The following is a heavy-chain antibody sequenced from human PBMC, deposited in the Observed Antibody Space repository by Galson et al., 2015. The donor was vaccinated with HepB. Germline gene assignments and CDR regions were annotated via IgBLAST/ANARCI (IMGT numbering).Heavy chain of an antibody. J-gene: IGHJ4*02. CDR2: ISYDGSNK. D-gene: IGHD2-15*01. V-gene: IGHV3-30*04. CDR3: ASQGVAFDY. CDR1: GFTFSSYA. Sequence: SLRLSCAASGFTFSSYAMHWVRQAPGKGLEWVAVISYDGSNKYYADSVKGRFTISRDNSKNTLYLQMNSLRAEDTAVYYCASQGVAFDYWGQGTLVTVSS.